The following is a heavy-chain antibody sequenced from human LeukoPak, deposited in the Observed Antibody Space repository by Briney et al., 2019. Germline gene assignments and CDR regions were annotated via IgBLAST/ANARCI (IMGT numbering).Heavy chain of an antibody. D-gene: IGHD6-6*01. Sequence: SETLSLTCTVSGGSLSSSSYYWGWLRQPPGKGLEWIGSIYYSGSTYYNPSLKSRVTISVDTSKNQFSLKLSSVTAADTAVYYCASTSIAARKYYYYYGMDVWGQGTTVTVSS. CDR3: ASTSIAARKYYYYYGMDV. V-gene: IGHV4-39*01. CDR1: GGSLSSSSYY. J-gene: IGHJ6*02. CDR2: IYYSGST.